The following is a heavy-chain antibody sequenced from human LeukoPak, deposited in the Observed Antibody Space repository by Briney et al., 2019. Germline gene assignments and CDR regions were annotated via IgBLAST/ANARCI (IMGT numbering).Heavy chain of an antibody. CDR3: ARMTTILCWVDP. CDR1: VGFICSRNYY. CDR2: LHYSGSP. Sequence: SETLSLTCIVSVGFICSRNYYWGWARQPPGRGLEWIGSLHYSGSPKNNPSRKSQLTISVDTSKTQFSLNLSSVTAADTAVYYCARMTTILCWVDPWGQGTLVTVSS. V-gene: IGHV4-39*07. D-gene: IGHD5-24*01. J-gene: IGHJ5*02.